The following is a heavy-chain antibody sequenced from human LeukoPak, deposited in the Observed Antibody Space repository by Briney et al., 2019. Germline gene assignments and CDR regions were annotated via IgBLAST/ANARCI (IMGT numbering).Heavy chain of an antibody. D-gene: IGHD3-22*01. Sequence: ASVKVSCKASGGTFSSYAISWARQAPGKGLEWMGGFDPEDGETIYAQKFQGRVTMTEDTSTDTAYMELSSLRSEDTAVYYCATGPGSGYYFDYWGQGTLVTVSS. CDR2: FDPEDGET. J-gene: IGHJ4*02. V-gene: IGHV1-24*01. CDR3: ATGPGSGYYFDY. CDR1: GGTFSSYA.